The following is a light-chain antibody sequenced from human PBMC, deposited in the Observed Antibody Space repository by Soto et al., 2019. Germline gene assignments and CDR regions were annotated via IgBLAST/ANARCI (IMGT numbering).Light chain of an antibody. V-gene: IGKV2D-29*01. J-gene: IGKJ5*01. CDR1: QSLLHSNGKTY. Sequence: DIEMPQTPLSLSATPGQPASISCKSSQSLLHSNGKTYLYCYLQKPGQPPHLLTYEVSNRFSGVPDRLSGSGSGTDFTLKISRVEAEDVGVYYCMQSIQVPSITLGEGTRLEIK. CDR3: MQSIQVPSIT. CDR2: EVS.